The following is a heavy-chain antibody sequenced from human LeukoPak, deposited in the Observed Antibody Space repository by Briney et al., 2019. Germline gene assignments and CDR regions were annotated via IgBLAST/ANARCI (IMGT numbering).Heavy chain of an antibody. D-gene: IGHD5-24*01. CDR1: AASIRYYI. V-gene: IGHV4-59*08. J-gene: IGHJ4*02. CDR2: SRYSGRN. CDR3: MRQKAINADFEF. Sequence: SATLSLTCTVSAASIRYYIWSSFRPSPGKTVEWIGNSRYSGRNTYNRPLASRLSMSVDTSKNQFSLTLRSATAADTAVYYCMRQKAINADFEFWGQGALVTVAS.